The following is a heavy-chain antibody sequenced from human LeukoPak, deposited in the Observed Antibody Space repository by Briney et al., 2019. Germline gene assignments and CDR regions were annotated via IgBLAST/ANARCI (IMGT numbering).Heavy chain of an antibody. CDR2: INTSGST. CDR3: ARVPSGSLYYYGMDV. Sequence: PSETLSLTCTVSGGSISSYYWSWIRQPAGKGLEWIGRINTSGSTNYNPSLKSRVTMSVDTSKNQFSLKLSSVTAADTAVYYCARVPSGSLYYYGMDVWGQGTTVTVSS. CDR1: GGSISSYY. V-gene: IGHV4-4*07. D-gene: IGHD1-26*01. J-gene: IGHJ6*02.